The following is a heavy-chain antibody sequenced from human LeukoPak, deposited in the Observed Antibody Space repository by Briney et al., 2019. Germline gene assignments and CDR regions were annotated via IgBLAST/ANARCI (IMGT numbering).Heavy chain of an antibody. D-gene: IGHD2-2*01. CDR1: GYTFTGYH. J-gene: IGHJ4*02. CDR3: AGDYCSSTSCLFDC. Sequence: GASVKVSCKASGYTFTGYHMHWVRQAPGQGLEWMGRINPNSGDTNYAQKFQGRVTMTRDTSISTAYMELSRLRSDDTAVYYCAGDYCSSTSCLFDCWGQGTLVTASS. V-gene: IGHV1-2*06. CDR2: INPNSGDT.